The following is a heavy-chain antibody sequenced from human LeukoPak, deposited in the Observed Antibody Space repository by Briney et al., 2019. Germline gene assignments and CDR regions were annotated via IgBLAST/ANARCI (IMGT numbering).Heavy chain of an antibody. Sequence: GGSLRLSSAAYGFTYSDYYMSWIRQAPGKELEWVSYISSSGSTIYYADSVKGRFTISRDNAKNSLYLQMNSLRAEDTAVYYCARGSYYYGSGLFDYWGQGTLVTVSS. J-gene: IGHJ4*02. CDR2: ISSSGSTI. D-gene: IGHD3-10*01. CDR1: GFTYSDYY. V-gene: IGHV3-11*01. CDR3: ARGSYYYGSGLFDY.